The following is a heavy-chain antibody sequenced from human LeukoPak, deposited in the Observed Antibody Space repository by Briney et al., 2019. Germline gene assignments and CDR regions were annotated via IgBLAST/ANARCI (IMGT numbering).Heavy chain of an antibody. CDR3: ARAGRYYYGSNDY. D-gene: IGHD3-10*01. CDR2: ISSSGSTI. V-gene: IGHV3-48*04. Sequence: HTGGSLRLSCAASGFTFSSYAMHWVRQAPGKGLEWVSYISSSGSTIYYADSVKGRFTISRDNAKNSLYLQMNSLRAEDTAVYYCARAGRYYYGSNDYWGQGTLVTVSS. CDR1: GFTFSSYA. J-gene: IGHJ4*02.